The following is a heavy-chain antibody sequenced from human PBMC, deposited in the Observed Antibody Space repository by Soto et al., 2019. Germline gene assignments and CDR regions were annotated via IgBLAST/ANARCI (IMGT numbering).Heavy chain of an antibody. CDR1: GVTFSSHG. J-gene: IGHJ6*02. Sequence: AGSLTLSCTASGVTFSSHGMHWVRQAPGKGLDWVAIISYDGYNKFYGDSVRGRFTISRDNSKKTLHLQLNSLRAEDTAVYYWAKDGFEDYGLEVWGQGTTVTVSS. D-gene: IGHD3-3*01. CDR3: AKDGFEDYGLEV. CDR2: ISYDGYNK. V-gene: IGHV3-30*18.